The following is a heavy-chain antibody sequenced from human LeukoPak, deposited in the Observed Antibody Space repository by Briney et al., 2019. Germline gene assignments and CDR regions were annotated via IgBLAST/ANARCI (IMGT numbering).Heavy chain of an antibody. CDR3: ARGGSYYVSDLDY. Sequence: GGSLRLSCAASGFTFSSYGMHWVRQAPGKGPEWVAVISYDGSNKYYADSVEGRFTISRDNSKNTLYLQVNSLRAEDTAVYYCARGGSYYVSDLDYWGQGTLATVPS. V-gene: IGHV3-30*03. CDR2: ISYDGSNK. CDR1: GFTFSSYG. D-gene: IGHD1-26*01. J-gene: IGHJ4*02.